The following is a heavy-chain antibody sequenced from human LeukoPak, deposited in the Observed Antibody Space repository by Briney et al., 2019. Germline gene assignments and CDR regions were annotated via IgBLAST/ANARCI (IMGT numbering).Heavy chain of an antibody. CDR2: VKSDGSDT. D-gene: IGHD3-10*01. CDR3: TTGIGNYYYY. J-gene: IGHJ4*02. V-gene: IGHV3-74*01. CDR1: GSTFSRYW. Sequence: GGSLRLSCAASGSTFSRYWMHWVRQAPGKGLVWVSRVKSDGSDTIYADSVKGRFTISRDNPKNTLYLQMDSLRAEDTAVYYCTTGIGNYYYYWGQGTLVTVAS.